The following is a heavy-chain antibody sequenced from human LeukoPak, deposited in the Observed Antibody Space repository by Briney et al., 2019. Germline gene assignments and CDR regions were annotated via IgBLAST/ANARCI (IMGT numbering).Heavy chain of an antibody. D-gene: IGHD6-19*01. V-gene: IGHV3-7*03. CDR1: GFTFNSYW. CDR2: IKRDGSEK. Sequence: GGSLRLSCAASGFTFNSYWMNWVRQAPGKGLEWVANIKRDGSEKYYVDSVKGRFTISRDNAKNLLDLQMNSLRVEGTAVYYCARLGPASSGWPESFDYWGQGTLVTVSS. J-gene: IGHJ4*02. CDR3: ARLGPASSGWPESFDY.